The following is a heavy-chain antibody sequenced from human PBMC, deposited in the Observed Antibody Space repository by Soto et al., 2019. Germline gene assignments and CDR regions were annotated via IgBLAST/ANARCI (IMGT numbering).Heavy chain of an antibody. CDR1: GFTFSSYA. J-gene: IGHJ6*02. CDR3: AKVPLVLTTAYYYGMDV. V-gene: IGHV3-23*01. CDR2: ISGSGGST. Sequence: PGGSLRLSCAASGFTFSSYAMSWVRQAPGKGLEWVSAISGSGGSTYYADSVKGRFTISRDNSKNTLYLQMNSLRAEDTAAYYCAKVPLVLTTAYYYGMDVWGQGTTVTVSS. D-gene: IGHD2-8*02.